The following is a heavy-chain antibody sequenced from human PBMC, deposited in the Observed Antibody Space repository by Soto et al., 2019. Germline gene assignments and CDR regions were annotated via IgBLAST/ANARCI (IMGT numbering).Heavy chain of an antibody. CDR3: ASNYDSSGYYQSNYPFDI. V-gene: IGHV5-51*01. CDR1: VYSFTNYC. J-gene: IGHJ3*02. CDR2: IYPGDSDT. D-gene: IGHD3-22*01. Sequence: GESLKISCKGSVYSFTNYCIGWVRQMPGKGLEWMWIIYPGDSDTRYSPSFQGQVTISADKYTSTAYLQWSSLKASDTAMYYCASNYDSSGYYQSNYPFDIWGQGTMVPVSS.